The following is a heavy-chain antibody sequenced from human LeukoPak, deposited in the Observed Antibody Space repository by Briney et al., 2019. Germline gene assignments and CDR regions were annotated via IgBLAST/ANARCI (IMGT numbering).Heavy chain of an antibody. J-gene: IGHJ4*02. D-gene: IGHD5-12*01. CDR2: IIASSGST. Sequence: GGSLRVSCAASGFSFNKYAMSWVRQAPGKGLEWVSIIIASSGSTFYADSVKGRFTISRDNSKNTLYLQMKSVRVEDTAVYYCVKGGYDFVEVANFDFWGQGALVTVSS. CDR1: GFSFNKYA. V-gene: IGHV3-23*01. CDR3: VKGGYDFVEVANFDF.